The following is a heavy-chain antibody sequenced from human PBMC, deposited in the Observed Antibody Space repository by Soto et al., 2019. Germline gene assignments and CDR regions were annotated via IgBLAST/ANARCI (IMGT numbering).Heavy chain of an antibody. J-gene: IGHJ5*02. D-gene: IGHD2-21*02. V-gene: IGHV3-23*01. CDR2: ISGSGGST. CDR3: AKDFSSPLAECGGDCYQGWFDP. Sequence: PGGSLRLSCAASGFTFSSYAMSWVRQAPGKGLEWVSAISGSGGSTYYADSVKGRFTISRDNSENTLYLQMNSLRAEDTAVYYCAKDFSSPLAECGGDCYQGWFDPWGQGTLVNVSS. CDR1: GFTFSSYA.